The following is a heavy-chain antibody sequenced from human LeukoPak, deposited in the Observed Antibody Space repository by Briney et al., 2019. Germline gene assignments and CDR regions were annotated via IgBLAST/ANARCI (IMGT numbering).Heavy chain of an antibody. CDR2: ISGSGGST. CDR3: AKDRAYCGGDCYPGSDFDY. J-gene: IGHJ4*02. Sequence: GGSLRLSCAASGFTFSSYAMSWVRQAPGKGLEWVSAISGSGGSTYYAGSVKGRFTISRDNSKNTLYLQMNSLRAEDTAVYYCAKDRAYCGGDCYPGSDFDYWGQGTLVTVSS. D-gene: IGHD2-21*02. V-gene: IGHV3-23*01. CDR1: GFTFSSYA.